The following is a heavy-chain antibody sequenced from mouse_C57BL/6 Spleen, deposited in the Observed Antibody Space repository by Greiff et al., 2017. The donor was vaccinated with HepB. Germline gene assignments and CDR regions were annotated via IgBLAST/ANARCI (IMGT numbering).Heavy chain of an antibody. V-gene: IGHV1-22*01. CDR3: SGSSYWYFDV. J-gene: IGHJ1*03. CDR2: INPNNGGT. CDR1: GYTFTDYN. D-gene: IGHD1-1*01. Sequence: VQLQESGPELVKPGASVKMSCKASGYTFTDYNMHWVKQSHGKSLEWIGYINPNNGGTSYNQKFKGKATLTVNKSSSTAYMELRSLTSEDSAVYYCSGSSYWYFDVWGTGTTVTVSS.